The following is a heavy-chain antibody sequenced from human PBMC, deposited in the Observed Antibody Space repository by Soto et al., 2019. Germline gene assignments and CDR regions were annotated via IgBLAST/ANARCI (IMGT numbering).Heavy chain of an antibody. D-gene: IGHD6-13*01. CDR2: IKQDGSED. Sequence: GGSLRLSCAASGFTLSYYWMSWVRQAPGKGLEWLANIKQDGSEDFYVDSVKGRFTISRDNAKNSVYLQMNSLSVEDTAVYYCARDHLGSSYFDYWGQGT. CDR1: GFTLSYYW. V-gene: IGHV3-7*01. CDR3: ARDHLGSSYFDY. J-gene: IGHJ4*02.